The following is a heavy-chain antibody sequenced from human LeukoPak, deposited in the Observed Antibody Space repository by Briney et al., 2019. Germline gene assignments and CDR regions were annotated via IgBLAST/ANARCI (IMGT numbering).Heavy chain of an antibody. CDR1: GYTFTGYY. CDR2: INPNSGGT. V-gene: IGHV1-2*02. CDR3: ARDYYLNRHYYGSGSYGY. D-gene: IGHD3-10*01. Sequence: GASVKVSCKASGYTFTGYYMHWVRQAPGQGLEWMGWINPNSGGTNYAQKFQGRVTMTRDTSISTAYMELSRLRSDDTAVYYCARDYYLNRHYYGSGSYGYWGQGTLVTVSS. J-gene: IGHJ4*02.